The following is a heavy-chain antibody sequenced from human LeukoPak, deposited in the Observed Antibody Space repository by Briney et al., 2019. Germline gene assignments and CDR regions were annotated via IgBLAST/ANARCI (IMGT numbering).Heavy chain of an antibody. D-gene: IGHD3-10*01. Sequence: PSETLSLTCTVSGGSISSYYLSWIRQPPGKGLEWIGYIYYSGSTNYNPSLKSRVTISVDTSKNQFSLKLSSVTAADTAVYYCARHSGSGSYIFDYWGQGTLVTVSS. V-gene: IGHV4-59*08. CDR1: GGSISSYY. CDR2: IYYSGST. J-gene: IGHJ4*02. CDR3: ARHSGSGSYIFDY.